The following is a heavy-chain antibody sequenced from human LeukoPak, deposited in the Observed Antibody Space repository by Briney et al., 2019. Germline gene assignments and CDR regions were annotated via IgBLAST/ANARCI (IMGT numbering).Heavy chain of an antibody. CDR3: AKAAGVPAAQGVFDY. Sequence: GGSLRLSCAASGFTFDDYTMHWVRQAPGKGLEWVSLISWDGGSTYYADSVKGRFTISRDNSKNSLYLQMNSLRTEDTALYYCAKAAGVPAAQGVFDYWGQGTLVTVSS. CDR1: GFTFDDYT. J-gene: IGHJ4*02. D-gene: IGHD2-2*01. CDR2: ISWDGGST. V-gene: IGHV3-43*01.